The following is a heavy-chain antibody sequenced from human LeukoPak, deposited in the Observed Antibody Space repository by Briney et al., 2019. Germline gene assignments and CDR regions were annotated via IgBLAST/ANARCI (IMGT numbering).Heavy chain of an antibody. D-gene: IGHD4-17*01. J-gene: IGHJ6*02. Sequence: SETLSLTCAVYGGSFSGYYWSWIRQPPGKGLEWIGEINHSGSTNYNPSLKSRVTISVDTSRNQFSLKLSSVTAADTAVYYCARMTTVTTSYYYGMDVWGQGTTVTVSS. CDR3: ARMTTVTTSYYYGMDV. CDR1: GGSFSGYY. CDR2: INHSGST. V-gene: IGHV4-34*01.